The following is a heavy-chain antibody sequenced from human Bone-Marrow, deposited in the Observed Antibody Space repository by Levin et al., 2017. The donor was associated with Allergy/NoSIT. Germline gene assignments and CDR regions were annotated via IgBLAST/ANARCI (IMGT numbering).Heavy chain of an antibody. Sequence: GGSLRLSCAASGFTFSSYGMHWVRQAPGKGLEWVAVIWYDGSNKYYADSVKGRFTISRDNSKNTLYLQMNSLRAEDTAVYYCARCPWPVVHIAAAGVGSIMDVWGQGTTVTVSS. CDR2: IWYDGSNK. CDR3: ARCPWPVVHIAAAGVGSIMDV. D-gene: IGHD6-13*01. CDR1: GFTFSSYG. J-gene: IGHJ6*02. V-gene: IGHV3-33*01.